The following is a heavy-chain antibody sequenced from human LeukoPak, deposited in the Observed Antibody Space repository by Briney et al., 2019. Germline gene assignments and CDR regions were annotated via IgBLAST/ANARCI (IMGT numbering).Heavy chain of an antibody. Sequence: SGPTLVKPTQTLTLTCTFSGFSLDTSGVGVGWVRQPPGKALEFLALIYWNADTRYSPSLKTRLTITKDTSNNQVVLTMTNMYPVDTATYYCAHTLNNWGSMDYFAYWGQGTLVTASS. CDR1: GFSLDTSGVG. D-gene: IGHD7-27*01. CDR2: IYWNADT. CDR3: AHTLNNWGSMDYFAY. V-gene: IGHV2-5*01. J-gene: IGHJ4*02.